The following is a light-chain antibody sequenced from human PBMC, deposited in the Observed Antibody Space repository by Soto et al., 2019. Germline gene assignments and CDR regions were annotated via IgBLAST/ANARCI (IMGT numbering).Light chain of an antibody. J-gene: IGKJ5*01. CDR1: QRISTY. CDR2: DAS. V-gene: IGKV1-39*01. Sequence: DIQMTQSPSSLSASVGNRVTITCRASQRISTYLNWYQKKPGKAPNLLIYDASRLQSGVPSRFSGSGGGTDFTFSISSVQPEDFATYFCQQSYMDPITFGQGTQLEI. CDR3: QQSYMDPIT.